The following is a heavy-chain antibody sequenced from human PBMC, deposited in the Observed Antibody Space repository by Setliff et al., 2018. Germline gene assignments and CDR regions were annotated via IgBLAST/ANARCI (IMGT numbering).Heavy chain of an antibody. J-gene: IGHJ5*02. V-gene: IGHV3-48*04. Sequence: QSGGSLRLSCAASGFTFSSYNMNWVRQAPGKGLEWVSYISSSGSTIYYADSVKGRFIISRDNSKNTLYLQMNSLRVDDTAVYYCAKPSWNYVADWLDPWGQGTLVTVSS. CDR1: GFTFSSYN. D-gene: IGHD1-7*01. CDR3: AKPSWNYVADWLDP. CDR2: ISSSGSTI.